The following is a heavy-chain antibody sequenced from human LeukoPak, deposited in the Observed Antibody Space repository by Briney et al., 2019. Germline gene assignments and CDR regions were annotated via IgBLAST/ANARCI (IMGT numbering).Heavy chain of an antibody. Sequence: PSETLSLTCTVSGGSISSSSYYWGWIRQPPGKGLEWIGSIHYSGSTYYNPSLKSRVTISVDTSKNQFSLKLSSVTAADTAVYYCAITQYYYGSGSYLWGQGTLVTVSS. V-gene: IGHV4-39*01. CDR1: GGSISSSSYY. D-gene: IGHD3-10*01. J-gene: IGHJ5*02. CDR3: AITQYYYGSGSYL. CDR2: IHYSGST.